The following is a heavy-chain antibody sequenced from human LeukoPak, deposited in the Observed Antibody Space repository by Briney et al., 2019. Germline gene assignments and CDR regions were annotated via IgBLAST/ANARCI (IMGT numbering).Heavy chain of an antibody. J-gene: IGHJ5*02. Sequence: ASVKVSCKASGYTFTSYDINWVRQATGQGLAWMGWMNPNSGNTGYAQKFQGRVTMTRNTSISTAYMELSSLRSEDTAVYYCARVYGSSFDRENPWGQGTLVTVSS. V-gene: IGHV1-8*01. CDR3: ARVYGSSFDRENP. CDR2: MNPNSGNT. D-gene: IGHD3-10*01. CDR1: GYTFTSYD.